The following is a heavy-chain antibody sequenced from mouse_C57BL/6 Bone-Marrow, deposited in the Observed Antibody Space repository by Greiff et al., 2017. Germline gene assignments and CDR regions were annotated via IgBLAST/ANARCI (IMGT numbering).Heavy chain of an antibody. CDR1: GFNIKDDY. V-gene: IGHV14-4*01. Sequence: EVQVVESGAELVRPGASVKLSCTASGFNIKDDYMHWVKQRPEQGLEWIGWIDPENGDTEYASKFQGKATITADTSSNTDLQLSSLTSEDTAVYYCTPLYYYGSSYDYWGQGTTLTVSS. CDR2: IDPENGDT. J-gene: IGHJ2*01. D-gene: IGHD1-1*01. CDR3: TPLYYYGSSYDY.